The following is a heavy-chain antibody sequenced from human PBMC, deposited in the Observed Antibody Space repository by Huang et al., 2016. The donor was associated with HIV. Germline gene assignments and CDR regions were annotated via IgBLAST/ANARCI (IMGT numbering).Heavy chain of an antibody. Sequence: QVQLVQSGNEVKKPGASVKVSCKASDYSFNSYGINWVRQAPGQGLEWMGWINAYNGNTNDAQKLQGRVALTTDTSTSTAYMELSTLLSDDTAVYYCARQGFGRSDAFDIWGQGTMVTVSS. CDR1: DYSFNSYG. CDR3: ARQGFGRSDAFDI. V-gene: IGHV1-18*01. CDR2: INAYNGNT. D-gene: IGHD3-10*01. J-gene: IGHJ3*02.